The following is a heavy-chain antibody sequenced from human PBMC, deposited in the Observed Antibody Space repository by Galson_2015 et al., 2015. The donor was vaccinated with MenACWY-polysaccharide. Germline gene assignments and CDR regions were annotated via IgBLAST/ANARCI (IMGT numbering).Heavy chain of an antibody. CDR3: ASRRRFKTGSGPEDY. CDR1: GFTFNTCS. D-gene: IGHD2-8*02. V-gene: IGHV3-21*01. CDR2: ISGSSAYI. J-gene: IGHJ4*02. Sequence: SLRLSCAASGFTFNTCSMIWVRQAPGQGLQWVSAISGSSAYIFYADSVKGRFTISRDNAKNSLYLQMNSLRAEDTAIYYCASRRRFKTGSGPEDYWGQGTLVTVSS.